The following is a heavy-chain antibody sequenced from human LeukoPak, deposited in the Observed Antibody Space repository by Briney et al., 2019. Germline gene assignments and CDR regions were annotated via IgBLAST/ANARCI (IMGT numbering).Heavy chain of an antibody. Sequence: ASVKVSCKASGYTFTSYGISWVRQAPGQGLEWMGWISAYNGNTNYAQKLQGRVTMTTDTSTSTAYMELRSLRSEDTAVYYCASSYIAARRYYYYYYMDVWGKGTTVTVPS. CDR2: ISAYNGNT. D-gene: IGHD6-6*01. V-gene: IGHV1-18*01. CDR3: ASSYIAARRYYYYYYMDV. CDR1: GYTFTSYG. J-gene: IGHJ6*03.